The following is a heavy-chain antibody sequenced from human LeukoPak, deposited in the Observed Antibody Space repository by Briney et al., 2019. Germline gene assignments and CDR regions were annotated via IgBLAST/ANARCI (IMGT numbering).Heavy chain of an antibody. CDR2: ISSSGSTI. J-gene: IGHJ6*03. CDR3: ARAIYGSGSYYVSWYYYYYYMDV. Sequence: GGSLRLSCAASGFTFSSYEMNWVRQAPGKGLEWVSYISSSGSTIYYADSVKGRFTISRDNAKNSLYLQMNSLRAEDTAVYYCARAIYGSGSYYVSWYYYYYYMDVWGKGTTVTISS. D-gene: IGHD3-10*01. CDR1: GFTFSSYE. V-gene: IGHV3-48*03.